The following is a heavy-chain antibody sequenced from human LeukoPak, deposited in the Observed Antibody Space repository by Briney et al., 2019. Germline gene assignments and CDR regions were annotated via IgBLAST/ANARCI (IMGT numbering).Heavy chain of an antibody. V-gene: IGHV1-8*01. CDR2: MNPNSGNT. D-gene: IGHD3-3*01. CDR3: ARGDFWSGHYEVPVLN. CDR1: GYTFTSYD. J-gene: IGHJ4*02. Sequence: ASVKVSCEASGYTFTSYDINWVRQATGQGLEWMGWMNPNSGNTGYAQKFQGRVTMTRNTSISTAYMELSSLRSEDTAVYYCARGDFWSGHYEVPVLNWGQGTLVTVSS.